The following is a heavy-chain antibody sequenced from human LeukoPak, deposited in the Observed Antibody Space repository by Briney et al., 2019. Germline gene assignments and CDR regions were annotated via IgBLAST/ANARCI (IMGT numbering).Heavy chain of an antibody. Sequence: ASVKVSCKASGYTFTSNAMHWVRQAPGQRPEWMGWINTGNGNTKYSQKFQGRVTISRDTSVNTAYMEVSSLRSEDTAVYYCARGAAEGLDRWGQGTLVTVSS. D-gene: IGHD6-25*01. V-gene: IGHV1-3*04. CDR2: INTGNGNT. CDR3: ARGAAEGLDR. J-gene: IGHJ5*02. CDR1: GYTFTSNA.